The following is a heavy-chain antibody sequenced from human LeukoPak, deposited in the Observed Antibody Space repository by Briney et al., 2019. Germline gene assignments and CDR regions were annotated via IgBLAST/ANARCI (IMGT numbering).Heavy chain of an antibody. CDR3: ARGQRITMIGDAFDI. V-gene: IGHV3-30*03. CDR2: ISYDGSNK. J-gene: IGHJ3*02. CDR1: GFTFSSYG. Sequence: PGRSLRLSCAASGFTFSSYGMHWVRQAPGKGLEWVAVISYDGSNKYYADSVKGRFTISRDNAKNSLYLQMNSLRAEDTAVYYCARGQRITMIGDAFDIWGQGTMVTVSS. D-gene: IGHD3-22*01.